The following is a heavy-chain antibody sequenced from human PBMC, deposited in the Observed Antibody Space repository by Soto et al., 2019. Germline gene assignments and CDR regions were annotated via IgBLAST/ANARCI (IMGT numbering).Heavy chain of an antibody. CDR1: GGSFSGYY. V-gene: IGHV4-34*01. D-gene: IGHD2-21*01. CDR3: ARVGSTVIAGYFDL. J-gene: IGHJ2*01. Sequence: QVQLQQWGAGLLKPSETLSLTCAVYGGSFSGYYWSWIRQPPGKGLEWIGEINHSGSTNYNPSLKSRVTISGDTSKNQFSLKLSSVTAADTAVYYCARVGSTVIAGYFDLWGRGTLVTVSS. CDR2: INHSGST.